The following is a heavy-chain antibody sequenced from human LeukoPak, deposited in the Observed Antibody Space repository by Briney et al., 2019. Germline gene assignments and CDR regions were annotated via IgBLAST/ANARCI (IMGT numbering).Heavy chain of an antibody. Sequence: GGSLRLSCAASGFTFSRHGMHWARQAPGKGLEGVAGISNDGSNKYYADSVKGRLTISRDNSKNTLYLQMNSLRVEDTAVYYCAKDEYSSGWSPLDYWGQGILVTVST. CDR1: GFTFSRHG. D-gene: IGHD6-19*01. CDR3: AKDEYSSGWSPLDY. J-gene: IGHJ4*02. V-gene: IGHV3-30*18. CDR2: ISNDGSNK.